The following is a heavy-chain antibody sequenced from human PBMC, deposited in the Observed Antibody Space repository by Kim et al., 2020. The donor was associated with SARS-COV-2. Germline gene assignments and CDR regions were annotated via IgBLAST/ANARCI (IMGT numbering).Heavy chain of an antibody. CDR3: ARDDENQLKIAVADTGVFDY. V-gene: IGHV3-21*01. Sequence: GGSLRLSCAASGFTFSSYSMNWVRQAPGKGLEWVSSISSSSSYIYYADSVKGRFTISRDNAKNSLYLQMNSLRAEDTAVYYCARDDENQLKIAVADTGVFDYWGQGTLVTVSS. CDR2: ISSSSSYI. CDR1: GFTFSSYS. J-gene: IGHJ4*02. D-gene: IGHD6-19*01.